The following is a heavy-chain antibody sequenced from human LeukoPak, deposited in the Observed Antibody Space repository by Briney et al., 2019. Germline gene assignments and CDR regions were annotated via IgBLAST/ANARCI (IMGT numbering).Heavy chain of an antibody. V-gene: IGHV1-24*01. CDR3: ATTSPVTVTIDY. J-gene: IGHJ4*02. CDR1: GYTLTELS. CDR2: FDSEDGET. Sequence: ASVKVSCKVSGYTLTELSMHWVRQAPGKGLEWMGGFDSEDGETIYAQKFQGRVTMTEDTSTDTAYMELSSLRSEDTAVYYCATTSPVTVTIDYWGQGTLVTVSS. D-gene: IGHD4-17*01.